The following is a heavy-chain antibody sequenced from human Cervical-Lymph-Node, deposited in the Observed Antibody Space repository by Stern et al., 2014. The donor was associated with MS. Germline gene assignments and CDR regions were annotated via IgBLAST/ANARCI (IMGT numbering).Heavy chain of an antibody. CDR2: INWDDDK. D-gene: IGHD3-22*01. V-gene: IGHV2-70*01. Sequence: QVTLKESGPALVKPTQTLTLTCTFSGFSLSTYGMCVSWIRQPPGKALEWLAPINWDDDKYYSTSVETSLTISKDTSKNQVVLTMTNMDPADTATYYCARSNYYDTSGFYSFFDNWGQGTLVTVSS. J-gene: IGHJ4*02. CDR1: GFSLSTYGMC. CDR3: ARSNYYDTSGFYSFFDN.